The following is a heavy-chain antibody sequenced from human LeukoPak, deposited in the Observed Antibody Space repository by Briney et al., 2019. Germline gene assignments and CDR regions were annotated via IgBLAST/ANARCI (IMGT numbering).Heavy chain of an antibody. D-gene: IGHD6-13*01. J-gene: IGHJ4*02. CDR2: IYYSGST. V-gene: IGHV4-59*01. CDR1: GGSISSYY. Sequence: PSETLSFTCAVSGGSISSYYWSWIRQPPGKGLEWIGYIYYSGSTNYNPSLKSRVTISVDTSKNQFSLKLSSVTAADTAVYYCARDAGAAAGTFDYWGQGTLVTVSS. CDR3: ARDAGAAAGTFDY.